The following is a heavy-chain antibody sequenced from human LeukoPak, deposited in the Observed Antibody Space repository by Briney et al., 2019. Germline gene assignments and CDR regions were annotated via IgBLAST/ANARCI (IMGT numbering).Heavy chain of an antibody. CDR1: VGSISSSSYY. D-gene: IGHD6-13*01. Sequence: SETLSLTCTVSVGSISSSSYYWGWIRQPPGKGLEWIGSIYYSGSTYYNPSLKSRVTISVDTSKNQFSLKLSSVTAADTAVYYCARYSSSWPFDYWGQGTLVTVSS. V-gene: IGHV4-39*07. CDR3: ARYSSSWPFDY. J-gene: IGHJ4*02. CDR2: IYYSGST.